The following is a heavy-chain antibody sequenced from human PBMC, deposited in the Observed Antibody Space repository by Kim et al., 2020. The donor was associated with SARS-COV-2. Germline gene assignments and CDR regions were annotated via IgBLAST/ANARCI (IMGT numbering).Heavy chain of an antibody. D-gene: IGHD2-15*01. Sequence: ETTNSPSFQGQVTIATDKSISTAYLQWSSLKASDTAMYYCARHGSGGTDYWGQGTLVTVSS. CDR3: ARHGSGGTDY. J-gene: IGHJ4*02. CDR2: ET. V-gene: IGHV5-51*01.